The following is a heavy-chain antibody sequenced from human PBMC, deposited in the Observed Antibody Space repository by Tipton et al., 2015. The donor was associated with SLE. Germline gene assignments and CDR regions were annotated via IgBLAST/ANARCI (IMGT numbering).Heavy chain of an antibody. CDR2: INHSGST. CDR1: GGSFSGYY. CDR3: ARGLPVLVY. Sequence: TLSLTCAVYGGSFSGYYWSWIRQPPGKGLEWIGEINHSGSTNYNPYLKSRVTISVDTSKNQFSLKLSSVTAADTSVYYCARGLPVLVYLGQGPRVTVSS. V-gene: IGHV4-34*01. J-gene: IGHJ4*02.